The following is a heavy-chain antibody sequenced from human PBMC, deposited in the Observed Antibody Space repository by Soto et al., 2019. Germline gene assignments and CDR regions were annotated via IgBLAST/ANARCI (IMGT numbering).Heavy chain of an antibody. V-gene: IGHV4-39*01. CDR3: ARPTRQWLGLRYYYGMDV. J-gene: IGHJ6*02. D-gene: IGHD6-19*01. CDR2: IYYTGMT. Sequence: TSETLSLTRTVSGTSISSTNYYWGWIRQPPGKGLEWITSIYYTGMTYYNPSFKSRVTISVDTSKNQFSLKLSSVTAADTAVYYCARPTRQWLGLRYYYGMDVWGQGTTVTVSS. CDR1: GTSISSTNYY.